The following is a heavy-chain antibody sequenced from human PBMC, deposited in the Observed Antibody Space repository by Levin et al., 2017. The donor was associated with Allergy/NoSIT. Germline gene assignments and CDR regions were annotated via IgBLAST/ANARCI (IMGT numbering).Heavy chain of an antibody. J-gene: IGHJ4*02. CDR1: GGSFSGYY. Sequence: TGGSLRLSCDVFGGSFSGYYWHWIRQPPGKGLEWIGEINHRGSTNYNPSLKSRVTISVDTSNKQFSLQLNSVTAADTAVYYCAREGRIRWYQLPGTPFDYWGQGTLVTVSS. CDR2: INHRGST. V-gene: IGHV4-34*01. D-gene: IGHD2-2*01. CDR3: AREGRIRWYQLPGTPFDY.